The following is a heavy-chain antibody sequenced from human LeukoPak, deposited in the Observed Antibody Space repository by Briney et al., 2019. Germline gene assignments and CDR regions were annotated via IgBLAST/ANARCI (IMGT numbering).Heavy chain of an antibody. CDR1: GDSVSSNSAA. CDR3: SKHNPAYDILTGLARYGMDV. D-gene: IGHD3-9*01. CDR2: TYYRSKWYN. V-gene: IGHV6-1*01. Sequence: SQTLSLTCAISGDSVSSNSAAWNWIRQSPSRGLEWLGRTYYRSKWYNDCAVSVKSRITINPNPSKTQFSLQLNSVTPEDTAVYFCSKHNPAYDILTGLARYGMDVWGQGTTVTVSS. J-gene: IGHJ6*02.